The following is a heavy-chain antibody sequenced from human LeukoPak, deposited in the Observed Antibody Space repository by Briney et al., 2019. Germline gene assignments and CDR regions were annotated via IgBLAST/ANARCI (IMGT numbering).Heavy chain of an antibody. CDR2: IYTSGGT. Sequence: SETLSLTCTVSGGSISSYYWSWIRQPAGKGLEWIGRIYTSGGTDYNPSLKSRVIMSVDTSKNHLSLKLTSVTAADTAVYYCARDSGTTGGVKFDPWGQGILVTVSS. CDR1: GGSISSYY. J-gene: IGHJ5*02. D-gene: IGHD3-16*01. CDR3: ARDSGTTGGVKFDP. V-gene: IGHV4-4*07.